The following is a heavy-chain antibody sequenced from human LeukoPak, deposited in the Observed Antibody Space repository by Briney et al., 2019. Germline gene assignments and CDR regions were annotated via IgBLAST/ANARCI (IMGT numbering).Heavy chain of an antibody. V-gene: IGHV4-59*07. CDR1: GGSISSYY. D-gene: IGHD1-26*01. Sequence: PSDTLSLTCTVSGGSISSYYWSWIRQPPGKGLDWIGYIYYSGSTNYNPSLKSRVTISVDTSKNQFSLKLSSVTAADTAVYYCARGRERELLFDYWGQGTLVTVSS. CDR3: ARGRERELLFDY. J-gene: IGHJ4*02. CDR2: IYYSGST.